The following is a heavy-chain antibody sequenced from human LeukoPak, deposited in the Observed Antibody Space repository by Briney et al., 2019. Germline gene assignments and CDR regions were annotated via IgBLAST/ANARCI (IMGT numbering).Heavy chain of an antibody. Sequence: PWETLSLTCIVSGGSISGSSYYWGWIRQPPGKGLEWIGNIYYSGSTYYNPPLESRVTISVDTSKNQFSLKLNSVAAADTAVYYCARGYGYFGSGSYSDSWGQGTLVTVSS. CDR2: IYYSGST. J-gene: IGHJ4*02. CDR3: ARGYGYFGSGSYSDS. V-gene: IGHV4-39*01. CDR1: GGSISGSSYY. D-gene: IGHD3-10*01.